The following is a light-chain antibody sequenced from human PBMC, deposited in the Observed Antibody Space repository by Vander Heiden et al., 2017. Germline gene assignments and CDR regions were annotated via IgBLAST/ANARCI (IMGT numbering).Light chain of an antibody. CDR3: CSYAGSSTWV. J-gene: IGLJ3*02. Sequence: QSALTQPASVSGSPGQSITISCTGTSRDVGSYNLVSWYQQHPGKAPKLMIYEVSKRPSGVSNRLSGSKSGNTASLTISGLQAEDEADYYCCSYAGSSTWVFGGGTKLTVL. CDR2: EVS. CDR1: SRDVGSYNL. V-gene: IGLV2-23*02.